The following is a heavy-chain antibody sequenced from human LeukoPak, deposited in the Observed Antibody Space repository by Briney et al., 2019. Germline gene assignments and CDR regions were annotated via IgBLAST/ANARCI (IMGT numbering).Heavy chain of an antibody. CDR3: ARWRFWSGEIDH. CDR2: IYHSGST. Sequence: SETLSLTCAVSGYSISSGYYWGWIRQPPGKGLEWIGSIYHSGSTYYNPSLKSRVTISVDTSKNQFSLKLSSVTAADTAVYYCARWRFWSGEIDHWGQGTLVTVSS. J-gene: IGHJ4*02. V-gene: IGHV4-38-2*01. D-gene: IGHD3-3*01. CDR1: GYSISSGYY.